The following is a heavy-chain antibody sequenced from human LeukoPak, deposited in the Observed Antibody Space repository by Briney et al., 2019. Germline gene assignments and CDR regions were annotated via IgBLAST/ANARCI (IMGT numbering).Heavy chain of an antibody. Sequence: SQTLSLTCAISGDSVSSNSAAWNWIRQSPSRGLEWLGWTYYRSKWYNDYAVSVKSRITINPDTSKNQFSLQLNSVTPEDTAVYYCAREAEKVRGVPGFDPWGQGTLVTVSS. V-gene: IGHV6-1*01. CDR1: GDSVSSNSAA. D-gene: IGHD3-10*01. CDR3: AREAEKVRGVPGFDP. CDR2: TYYRSKWYN. J-gene: IGHJ5*02.